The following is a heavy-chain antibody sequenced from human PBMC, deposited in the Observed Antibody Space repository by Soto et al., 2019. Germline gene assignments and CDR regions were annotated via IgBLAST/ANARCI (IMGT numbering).Heavy chain of an antibody. CDR3: AKDVYRRGMNHWFDP. CDR2: ISWDGST. Sequence: GGSLRLSCQASGFNFSDYTLHWLRQSPGKGLEWVSFISWDGSTYYGESVQGRFTVSRDNNKNSLYLHISGLRPEDTGFYYCAKDVYRRGMNHWFDPWGQGTLVTVSS. D-gene: IGHD4-4*01. CDR1: GFNFSDYT. J-gene: IGHJ5*02. V-gene: IGHV3-43*01.